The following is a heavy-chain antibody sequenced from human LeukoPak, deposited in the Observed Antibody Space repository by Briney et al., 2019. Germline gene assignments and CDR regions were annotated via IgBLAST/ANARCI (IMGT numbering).Heavy chain of an antibody. CDR2: ISWNSGSI. J-gene: IGHJ5*02. V-gene: IGHV3-9*01. Sequence: GGSLRLSCAASGFTFDDYAMHWVRQAPGTGLEWVSGISWNSGSIGYADSVKGRFTISRDNAKNSLYLQMNSLRAEDTALYYCAKDQYGSGSGDWFDPWGQGTQVTVSS. D-gene: IGHD3-10*01. CDR3: AKDQYGSGSGDWFDP. CDR1: GFTFDDYA.